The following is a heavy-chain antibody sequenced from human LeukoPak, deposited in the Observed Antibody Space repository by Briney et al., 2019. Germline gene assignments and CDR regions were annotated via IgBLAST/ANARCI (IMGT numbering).Heavy chain of an antibody. J-gene: IGHJ4*02. Sequence: GGSLRLSCAASGFTFSSYSMNWVRQAPGKGLEWVSSISSSSSYIYYADSVKGRFTISRDNAKNSLYLQMNSLRAEDTAVYYCASEVAAGRGDYWGQGTLVTVSS. D-gene: IGHD6-13*01. V-gene: IGHV3-21*01. CDR1: GFTFSSYS. CDR3: ASEVAAGRGDY. CDR2: ISSSSSYI.